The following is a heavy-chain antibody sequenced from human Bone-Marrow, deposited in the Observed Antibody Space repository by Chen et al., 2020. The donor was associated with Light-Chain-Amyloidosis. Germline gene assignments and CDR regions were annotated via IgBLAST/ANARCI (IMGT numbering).Heavy chain of an antibody. V-gene: IGHV5-51*01. D-gene: IGHD5-12*01. CDR3: ARRRDGYNFDY. CDR1: GYTFPNYW. J-gene: IGHJ4*02. Sequence: EVQLEQSGPEVKKPGESLKNSCKGSGYTFPNYWIGWVRQMPGKGLDGMGVISPDDSDASSSPSFEGQVTISADKSLTTAYLQWRSLKASDTAMYYCARRRDGYNFDYWGQGTLVTVSS. CDR2: ISPDDSDA.